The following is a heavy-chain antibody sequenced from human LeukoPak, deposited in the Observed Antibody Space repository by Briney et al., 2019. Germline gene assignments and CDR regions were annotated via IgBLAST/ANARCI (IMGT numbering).Heavy chain of an antibody. Sequence: GGSLRLSCAASGFTFSSSAMSWVRQVPGKGLEWVSGISASGGSTSYADSVRGRFTISRDNSKNTLYVQMNSLRDEDTAVYYCAKVAPYCSSTNCYHSPYYGMDVWGQGTTVTVSS. CDR3: AKVAPYCSSTNCYHSPYYGMDV. CDR2: ISASGGST. D-gene: IGHD2-2*01. V-gene: IGHV3-23*01. CDR1: GFTFSSSA. J-gene: IGHJ6*02.